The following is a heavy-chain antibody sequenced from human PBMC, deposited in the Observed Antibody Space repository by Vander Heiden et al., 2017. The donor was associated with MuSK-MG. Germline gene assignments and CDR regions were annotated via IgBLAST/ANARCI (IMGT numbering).Heavy chain of an antibody. CDR2: IRYDGSNK. Sequence: QVQLVESGGGVVHPGGSLSLSCAASGFTFSSYGMHWVRQAPGKGLEWVAFIRYDGSNKYYADSVKGRFTISRDNSKNTLYLQMNSLRAEDTAVYYCAKGYLFRGVFDYWGQGTLVTVSS. V-gene: IGHV3-30*02. CDR1: GFTFSSYG. CDR3: AKGYLFRGVFDY. J-gene: IGHJ4*02. D-gene: IGHD3-10*01.